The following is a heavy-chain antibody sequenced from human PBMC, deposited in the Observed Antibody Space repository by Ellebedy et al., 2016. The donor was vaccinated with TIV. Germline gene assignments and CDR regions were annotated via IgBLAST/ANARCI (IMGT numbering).Heavy chain of an antibody. CDR3: ATYAMGRLEY. CDR1: GTSIRSYY. V-gene: IGHV4-59*08. CDR2: FYYSGYT. J-gene: IGHJ4*02. D-gene: IGHD1-1*01. Sequence: SETLSLTCAVFGTSIRSYYWTWIRQTPGKGLEWIAYFYYSGYTNYSPSLKSRVTISLDTSHNQFSLKLSSVTAADTAVYYCATYAMGRLEYWGQGTLVTVSS.